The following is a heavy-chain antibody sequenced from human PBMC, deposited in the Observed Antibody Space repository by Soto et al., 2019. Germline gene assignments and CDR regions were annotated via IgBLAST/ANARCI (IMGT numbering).Heavy chain of an antibody. J-gene: IGHJ4*02. CDR3: ARSSGQWLVPFDY. CDR1: GGSFSGYY. V-gene: IGHV4-34*01. CDR2: INHSGST. Sequence: QVQLQQWGAGLLKPSETLSLTCAVYGGSFSGYYWSWIRQPPGKGLEWIGEINHSGSTNYNPSLKSRVTLSVDTSKNQFSLKLSSVTAADTAVYYCARSSGQWLVPFDYWGQGTLVTVSS. D-gene: IGHD6-19*01.